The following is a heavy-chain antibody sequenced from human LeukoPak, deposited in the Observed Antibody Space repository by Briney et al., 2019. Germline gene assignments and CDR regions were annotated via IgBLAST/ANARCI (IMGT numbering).Heavy chain of an antibody. V-gene: IGHV3-33*01. CDR2: MWYDGSNK. CDR3: ARDTLPGEMATTLDY. D-gene: IGHD5-24*01. Sequence: GGSLRLSCAASGFTFSSYGMHWVRQAPGKGLEWVAVMWYDGSNKYYADSVKGRFTISRDNSKNTLYLQMNSLRAEDTAVYYCARDTLPGEMATTLDYWGQGTLVTVSS. J-gene: IGHJ4*02. CDR1: GFTFSSYG.